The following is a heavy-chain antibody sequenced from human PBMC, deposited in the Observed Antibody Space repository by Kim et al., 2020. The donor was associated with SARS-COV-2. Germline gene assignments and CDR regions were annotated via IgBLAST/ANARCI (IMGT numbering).Heavy chain of an antibody. CDR3: VQDFETDLLRGVGLFDF. CDR1: GLTFSDYA. D-gene: IGHD3-10*01. CDR2: LSPDGSEQ. Sequence: GGSLRLSCAVSGLTFSDYAMHGVRQAPGKGPEWVAILSPDGSEQDFAGCGKGRFTISRDNSKNTLDVQMNSVRAEDTAVYYCVQDFETDLLRGVGLFDF. V-gene: IGHV3-30*18. J-gene: IGHJ4*01.